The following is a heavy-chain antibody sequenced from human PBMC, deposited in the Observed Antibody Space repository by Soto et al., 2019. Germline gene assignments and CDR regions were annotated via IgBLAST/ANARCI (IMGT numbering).Heavy chain of an antibody. Sequence: PSETLSLTCTVSGGCISSYYWSWIRQPPGKGLEWIGYIYYRGSTNYNPSLKSRVTISVDTSKNQFSLKLSSVTAADTAVYYCARHAVALNIDYWGQGTLVTVSS. D-gene: IGHD6-19*01. CDR2: IYYRGST. CDR1: GGCISSYY. CDR3: ARHAVALNIDY. J-gene: IGHJ4*02. V-gene: IGHV4-59*08.